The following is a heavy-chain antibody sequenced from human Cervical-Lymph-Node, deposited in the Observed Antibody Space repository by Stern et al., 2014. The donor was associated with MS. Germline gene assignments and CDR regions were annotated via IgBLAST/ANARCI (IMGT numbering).Heavy chain of an antibody. CDR1: GHTLTEVS. V-gene: IGHV1-24*01. CDR3: VVIAGTY. Sequence: QDQLVPSGAEVKNPGASVKVSCRVSGHTLTEVSVHWVRQVPGEGLEWMGGFNPEDGETVYTQKFQGRVIMTEDTSTETAYMELSSLRSDDTAVYYCVVIAGTYWGQGTLVTVSS. J-gene: IGHJ4*02. CDR2: FNPEDGET. D-gene: IGHD1-7*01.